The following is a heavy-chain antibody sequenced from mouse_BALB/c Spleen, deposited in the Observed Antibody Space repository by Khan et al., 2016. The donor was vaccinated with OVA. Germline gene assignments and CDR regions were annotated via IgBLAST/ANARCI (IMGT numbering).Heavy chain of an antibody. CDR1: GYTFTNYG. D-gene: IGHD2-1*01. J-gene: IGHJ2*01. CDR2: INTNTGEP. V-gene: IGHV9-3*02. Sequence: QIQLVQSGPELKKPGETVKISCKASGYTFTNYGMHWVKQSPGKGLKWMGWINTNTGEPKYAEEFKGRFAFSLETSANTAFLQLNSLKHEDTATYVCAGWYCNCTFENWGQGTTVTVSS. CDR3: AGWYCNCTFEN.